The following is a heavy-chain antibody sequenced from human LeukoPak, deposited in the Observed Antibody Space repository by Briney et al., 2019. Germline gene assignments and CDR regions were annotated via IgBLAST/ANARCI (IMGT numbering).Heavy chain of an antibody. J-gene: IGHJ4*02. CDR3: AKATKYYDSGLYFDY. V-gene: IGHV3-33*06. D-gene: IGHD3-22*01. CDR1: GFTFSSNA. Sequence: PGGSLRLSCAASGFTFSSNAMHGVRQAPGKGLEWVAVIWYDGSHKYYADSVKARFTISRDTSKSTLYLQMNSLRAEDTAVYYCAKATKYYDSGLYFDYWGQGTLVTVSS. CDR2: IWYDGSHK.